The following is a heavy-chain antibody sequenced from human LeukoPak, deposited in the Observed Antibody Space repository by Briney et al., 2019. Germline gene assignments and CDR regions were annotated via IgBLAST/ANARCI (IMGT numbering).Heavy chain of an antibody. V-gene: IGHV3-7*01. D-gene: IGHD3-10*01. J-gene: IGHJ6*02. Sequence: GGSLRLSCAASGVTFSNYWMSWVRQALGKGLEWVANINQDGSEKNYVDSVMGRFTISRDNVENSLYLQMNSLRTEDTADYFCAREGHSRFRFRYYYQGLDVWGQGTTVTVS. CDR1: GVTFSNYW. CDR3: AREGHSRFRFRYYYQGLDV. CDR2: INQDGSEK.